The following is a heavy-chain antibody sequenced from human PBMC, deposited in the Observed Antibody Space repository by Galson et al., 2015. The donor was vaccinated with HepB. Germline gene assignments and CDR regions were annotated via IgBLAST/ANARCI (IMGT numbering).Heavy chain of an antibody. CDR3: ARGTARRVQAAMDY. Sequence: SLRLSCAASGFTFSSYSMNWVHQAPGKGLEWVSSISSSSSYIYYADSVKGRFTISRDNAKNSLYLQMNSLRAEDTAVYYCARGTARRVQAAMDYWGQGTRVTVSS. D-gene: IGHD2-2*01. CDR1: GFTFSSYS. V-gene: IGHV3-21*01. J-gene: IGHJ4*02. CDR2: ISSSSSYI.